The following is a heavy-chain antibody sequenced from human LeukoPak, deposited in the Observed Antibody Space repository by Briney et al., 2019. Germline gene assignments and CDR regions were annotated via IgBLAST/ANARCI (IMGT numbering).Heavy chain of an antibody. CDR1: GFTFSSYA. J-gene: IGHJ3*02. D-gene: IGHD4-17*01. Sequence: GGSLRLSCAASGFTFSSYAMIWVRQAPGKGLEWVGVIWYDGSNKYYADSVKGRSTISRDNSKNTLSLQMNSLRAEDTAVYYCVREQYGDDDAFDIWGQGTMVTVSS. CDR3: VREQYGDDDAFDI. V-gene: IGHV3-33*08. CDR2: IWYDGSNK.